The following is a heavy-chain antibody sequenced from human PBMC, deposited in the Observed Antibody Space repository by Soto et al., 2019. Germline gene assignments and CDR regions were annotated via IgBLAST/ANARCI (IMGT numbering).Heavy chain of an antibody. Sequence: QVQLVQSGAEVKKPGSSVKVSCKSSGGTFSSYTISWVRQAPGQGLEWMGRIIPILGIANYAQKFQGRVTLSADNSTSTAYMELSSLRSEDTAVYYCASFRGSYGMDVWGQGTTVTVSS. CDR2: IIPILGIA. CDR3: ASFRGSYGMDV. J-gene: IGHJ6*02. V-gene: IGHV1-69*02. D-gene: IGHD3-10*01. CDR1: GGTFSSYT.